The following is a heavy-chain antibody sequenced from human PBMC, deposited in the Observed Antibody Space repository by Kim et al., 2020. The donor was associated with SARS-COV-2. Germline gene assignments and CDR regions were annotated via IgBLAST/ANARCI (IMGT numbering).Heavy chain of an antibody. CDR3: AKIATSSIAAAGPYYFDY. Sequence: GGSLRLSCAASGFTFDDYAMHWVRQAPGKGLEWVSGISWNSGSIGYADSVKGRFTISRDNAKNSLYLQMNSLRAEDTALYYCAKIATSSIAAAGPYYFDYWGHGTLVAVSS. V-gene: IGHV3-9*01. J-gene: IGHJ4*01. D-gene: IGHD6-13*01. CDR1: GFTFDDYA. CDR2: ISWNSGSI.